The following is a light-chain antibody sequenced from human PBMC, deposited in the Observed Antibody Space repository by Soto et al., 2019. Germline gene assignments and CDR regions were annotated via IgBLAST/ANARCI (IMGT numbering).Light chain of an antibody. V-gene: IGLV2-14*01. Sequence: QSVLTQTASVSGTPGQSNTISCPGTKRDVGGYNNVYWYQQHPGKAPKLMIYDGSNRPSGVSNRFSGSKSGNTASLTISVLQAEDEADYYCSSYTSSSTVVFGGGTKVTVL. J-gene: IGLJ2*01. CDR3: SSYTSSSTVV. CDR1: KRDVGGYNN. CDR2: DGS.